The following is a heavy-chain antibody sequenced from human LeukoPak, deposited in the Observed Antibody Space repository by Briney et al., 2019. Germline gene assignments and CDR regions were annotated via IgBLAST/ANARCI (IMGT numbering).Heavy chain of an antibody. CDR1: GGSISSSNFY. CDR3: ARQAKDPSLGIAAPFSSTYYYYMDV. CDR2: IYYSGST. D-gene: IGHD6-13*01. Sequence: SETLSLTCTVSGGSISSSNFYWGWIRQPPGKGLEWIGSIYYSGSTYYNPSLKSRVTISVDTSKNQFSLKLSSVTAAGTAVYYCARQAKDPSLGIAAPFSSTYYYYMDVWGKGTTVTISS. V-gene: IGHV4-39*07. J-gene: IGHJ6*03.